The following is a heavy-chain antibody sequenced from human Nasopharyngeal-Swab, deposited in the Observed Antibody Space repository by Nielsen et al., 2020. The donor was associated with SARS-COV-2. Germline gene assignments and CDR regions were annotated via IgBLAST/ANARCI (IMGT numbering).Heavy chain of an antibody. J-gene: IGHJ4*02. Sequence: GGSLRLSCAASGFTFSSYAMSWVRQAPGKGLEWVGFIRSKAYGGTTEYAASVKGRFTISRDDSKSIAYLQMNSLKTEDTAVYYCTSWSSTSCYAEDWGQGTLVTVSS. V-gene: IGHV3-49*04. D-gene: IGHD2-2*01. CDR1: GFTFSSYA. CDR3: TSWSSTSCYAED. CDR2: IRSKAYGGTT.